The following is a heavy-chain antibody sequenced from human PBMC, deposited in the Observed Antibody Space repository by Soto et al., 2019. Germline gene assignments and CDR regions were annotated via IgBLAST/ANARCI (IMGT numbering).Heavy chain of an antibody. CDR1: GVSISNSSYY. Sequence: PSETLSLTCTVSGVSISNSSYYWGWIRRPPGKGLEWIGTIYYSGITYYNPSLKSRVTISVDTSKNQFSLKLTSVTAADTAVYYCARHGSNWGQGTMPTVYS. V-gene: IGHV4-39*01. J-gene: IGHJ4*02. CDR3: ARHGSN. CDR2: IYYSGIT.